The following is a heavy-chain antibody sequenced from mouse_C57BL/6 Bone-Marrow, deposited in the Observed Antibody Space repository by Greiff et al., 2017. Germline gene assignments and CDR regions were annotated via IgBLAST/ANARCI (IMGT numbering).Heavy chain of an antibody. Sequence: DVQLQESGGGLVQPGGSMKLSCVASGFTFSNYWMNWVRQSPEKGLEWVAQIRLKSDNYATHYAESVKGRFTISRDDSKSSVYLQMNNLRAEDTGIYYCTNIYYDYDVGAYWGQGTLVTVSA. CDR2: IRLKSDNYAT. CDR1: GFTFSNYW. CDR3: TNIYYDYDVGAY. D-gene: IGHD2-4*01. J-gene: IGHJ3*01. V-gene: IGHV6-3*01.